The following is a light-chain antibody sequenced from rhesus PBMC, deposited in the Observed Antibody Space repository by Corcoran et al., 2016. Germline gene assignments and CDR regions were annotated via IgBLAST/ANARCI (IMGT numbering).Light chain of an antibody. J-gene: IGLJ1*01. CDR3: SSYAGSNTYI. CDR1: SSDIGGYNY. V-gene: IGLV2-23*01. Sequence: QAALTQPPSVSGSPGQSVTISCTGTSSDIGGYNYVSWYQQHPGKAPKLMIYDVSKWPSGVSDRFSGSKSGNTASLTISGLQAEDEAAYYCSSYAGSNTYIFGAGTRLTVL. CDR2: DVS.